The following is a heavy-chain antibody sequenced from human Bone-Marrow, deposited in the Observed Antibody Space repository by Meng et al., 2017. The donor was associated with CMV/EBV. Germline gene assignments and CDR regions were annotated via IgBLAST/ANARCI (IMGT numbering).Heavy chain of an antibody. Sequence: QVQLVQSGAEAKRPGASVKVSCKASGYTFTDYYMHWVRQAPGHGLEWVGWINPNNGGTNYAQRFQGRVTMTRDTSTSTAYMELSGLRSDDTAVYYCARARTPYDLWGRGTLVTVSS. V-gene: IGHV1-2*02. CDR2: INPNNGGT. CDR1: GYTFTDYY. J-gene: IGHJ2*01. CDR3: ARARTPYDL.